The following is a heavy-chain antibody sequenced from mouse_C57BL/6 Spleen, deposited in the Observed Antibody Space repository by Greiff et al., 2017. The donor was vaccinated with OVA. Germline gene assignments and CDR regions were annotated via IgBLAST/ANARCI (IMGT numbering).Heavy chain of an antibody. D-gene: IGHD1-1*01. CDR3: APITTVVATHWYFDV. CDR2: IYPGDGDT. Sequence: VQLQQSGAELVKPGASVKISCKASGYAFSSYWMNWVKQRPGKGLEWIGQIYPGDGDTNYNGKFKGKATLTADKSSSTAYMQLSSLTSEDSAVYFCAPITTVVATHWYFDVWGTGTTVTVAS. V-gene: IGHV1-80*01. J-gene: IGHJ1*03. CDR1: GYAFSSYW.